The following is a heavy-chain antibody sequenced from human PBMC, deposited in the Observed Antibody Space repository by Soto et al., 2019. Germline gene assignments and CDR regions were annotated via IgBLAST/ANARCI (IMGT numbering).Heavy chain of an antibody. D-gene: IGHD1-1*01. J-gene: IGHJ4*01. CDR3: MTTTRDRPFDC. V-gene: IGHV3-7*03. CDR2: IRQDGREK. CDR1: GFSFSSYW. Sequence: EVQLVESGGDLVQPGGSLRLSCEASGFSFSSYWMTWVRQAPGQQLEYVAIIRQDGREKKYVDSVMGRFTISRDNAKTSSYLQMNSLRDEDTAVYYCMTTTRDRPFDCWGHGTLVTVSS.